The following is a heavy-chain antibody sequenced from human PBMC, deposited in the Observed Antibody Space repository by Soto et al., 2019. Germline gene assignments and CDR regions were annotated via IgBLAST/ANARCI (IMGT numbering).Heavy chain of an antibody. J-gene: IGHJ4*02. V-gene: IGHV3-23*01. Sequence: EVQLLESGGGLVQPGGSLRLSCAASGFTFSNYAMNWVRQAPGKGLEWVSSISGSGGSTYYADSVKGRFTISRDNSKNTLYLQMNSLRAEDTAVYYCAKDRMITFGGVIDQATFDYWGQGTLVTASS. CDR2: ISGSGGST. CDR1: GFTFSNYA. D-gene: IGHD3-16*02. CDR3: AKDRMITFGGVIDQATFDY.